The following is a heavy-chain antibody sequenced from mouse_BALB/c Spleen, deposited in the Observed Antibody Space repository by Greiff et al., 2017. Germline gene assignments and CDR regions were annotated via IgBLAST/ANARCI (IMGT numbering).Heavy chain of an antibody. J-gene: IGHJ4*01. V-gene: IGHV5-4*02. CDR2: ISDGGSYT. D-gene: IGHD4-1*01. CDR1: GFTFSDYY. Sequence: EVKLVESGGGLVKPGGSLKLSCAASGFTFSDYYMYWVRQTPEKRLEWVATISDGGSYTYYPDSVKGRFTISRDNAKNNLYLQMSSLKSEDTAMYYCARDHWDAMDYWSQGTSVTVSS. CDR3: ARDHWDAMDY.